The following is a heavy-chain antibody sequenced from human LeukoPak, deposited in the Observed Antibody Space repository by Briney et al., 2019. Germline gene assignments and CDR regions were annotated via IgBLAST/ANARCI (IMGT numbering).Heavy chain of an antibody. D-gene: IGHD3-22*01. J-gene: IGHJ4*02. CDR3: ARHVVAVGFDY. Sequence: GGSLRLSCAASGFTFNNAWMTWVRQAPGKGLEWVSSITSSSSYIYYADSVKGRFTISRDNAKNSLYLQMNSLRAEDTAVYYCARHVVAVGFDYWGQGTLVTVSS. CDR1: GFTFNNAW. V-gene: IGHV3-21*01. CDR2: ITSSSSYI.